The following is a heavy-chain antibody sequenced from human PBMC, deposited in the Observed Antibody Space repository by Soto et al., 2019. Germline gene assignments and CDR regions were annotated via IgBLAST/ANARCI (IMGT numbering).Heavy chain of an antibody. CDR2: ISGSGGST. J-gene: IGHJ4*02. D-gene: IGHD5-18*01. CDR3: AKGARMDTAMVDYGDYIYFDY. V-gene: IGHV3-23*01. Sequence: GGSLRLSCAASGFTFSSYAMSWVRQAPGKGLEWVSAISGSGGSTYYADSVKGRFTISRDNSKNTLYLQMNSLRAEDTAVYYCAKGARMDTAMVDYGDYIYFDYWGQGTLVTVSS. CDR1: GFTFSSYA.